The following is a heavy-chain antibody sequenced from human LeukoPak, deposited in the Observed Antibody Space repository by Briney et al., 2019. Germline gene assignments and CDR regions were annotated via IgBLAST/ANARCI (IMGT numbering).Heavy chain of an antibody. D-gene: IGHD6-19*01. J-gene: IGHJ4*02. CDR1: RYTFTGYN. CDR2: INPNTGGT. V-gene: IGHV1-2*02. Sequence: GASVPVSCMASRYTFTGYNIHWVRQAPGKGLEGMGWINPNTGGTTFAQKFQGRVTMTRDTSISTAYMELSSLRSDDTAVYYCARALGMAVAGSAGYWGQGTLVTVSS. CDR3: ARALGMAVAGSAGY.